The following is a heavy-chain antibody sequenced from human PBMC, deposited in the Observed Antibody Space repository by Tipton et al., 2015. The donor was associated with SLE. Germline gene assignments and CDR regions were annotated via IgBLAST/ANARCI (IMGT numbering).Heavy chain of an antibody. J-gene: IGHJ4*02. CDR3: ARGNTIFGVGY. CDR2: IYYSGST. V-gene: IGHV4-59*11. CDR1: GGSISSHY. Sequence: TLSLTCTVSGGSISSHYWGWIRQPPGKGLEWIGYIYYSGSTNYNPSLKSRFTISVDKSKNQFSLKLRSVTAADTAVYYCARGNTIFGVGYWGQGTLVTVSS. D-gene: IGHD3-3*01.